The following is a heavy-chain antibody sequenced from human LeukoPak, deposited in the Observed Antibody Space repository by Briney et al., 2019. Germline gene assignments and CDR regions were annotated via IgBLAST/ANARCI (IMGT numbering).Heavy chain of an antibody. CDR1: GGSISSYY. J-gene: IGHJ3*02. V-gene: IGHV4-4*07. CDR3: ARDLGRRDGYKFRGSGNAFDI. CDR2: IYTSGST. Sequence: SETLSLTCTVSGGSISSYYWSWIRQPAGKGLEWIGRIYTSGSTNYNPSLKSRVTMSVDTSKNQFSLKLSSVTAADTAVYYCARDLGRRDGYKFRGSGNAFDIWGQGTMVTVSS. D-gene: IGHD5-24*01.